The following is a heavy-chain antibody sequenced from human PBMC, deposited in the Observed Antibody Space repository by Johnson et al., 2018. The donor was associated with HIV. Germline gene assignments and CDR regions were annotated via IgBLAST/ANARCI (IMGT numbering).Heavy chain of an antibody. CDR2: ISYDGSNK. D-gene: IGHD3-22*01. J-gene: IGHJ3*02. Sequence: QVQLVESGGGVVQPGRSLRLSCAASGFTFSTYGMHWVRQAPDKGLEWVAVISYDGSNKYYADSVRGRFTISRDKSRNTLYLQMNGLRAEDTAVHYCAREGNYYDSSGSRGTFDIWGQGTMVTGSS. CDR1: GFTFSTYG. V-gene: IGHV3-30*19. CDR3: AREGNYYDSSGSRGTFDI.